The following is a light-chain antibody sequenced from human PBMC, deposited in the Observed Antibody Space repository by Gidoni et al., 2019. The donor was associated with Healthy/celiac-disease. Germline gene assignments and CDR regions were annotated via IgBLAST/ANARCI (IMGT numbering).Light chain of an antibody. CDR1: QCISSY. CDR3: QQYYSVPPT. Sequence: VIWMTQSPSLLSASTGDRVTISCRMSQCISSYLDWYQQKQGKAPELLIYAASTLQSGVPSRFSGSGSGTDFTLTISCLQSEDFATYYCQQYYSVPPTFGQGTKVEIK. CDR2: AAS. V-gene: IGKV1D-8*01. J-gene: IGKJ1*01.